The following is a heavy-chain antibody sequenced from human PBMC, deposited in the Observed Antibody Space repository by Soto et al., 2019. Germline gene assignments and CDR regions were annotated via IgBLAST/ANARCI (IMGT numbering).Heavy chain of an antibody. CDR1: GFTFSDYY. CDR3: ARSFPGTTSSDS. D-gene: IGHD1-7*01. J-gene: IGHJ4*02. CDR2: SRDKGNSYST. Sequence: EVHLVESGGGLVQPGGSLRLSCAGSGFTFSDYYIDWVRQAPGKGLEWVGRSRDKGNSYSTDYAASVKGRFSVSRDTSKISLYLQMNSLKADDTALYYCARSFPGTTSSDSWGQGTLVTVSS. V-gene: IGHV3-72*01.